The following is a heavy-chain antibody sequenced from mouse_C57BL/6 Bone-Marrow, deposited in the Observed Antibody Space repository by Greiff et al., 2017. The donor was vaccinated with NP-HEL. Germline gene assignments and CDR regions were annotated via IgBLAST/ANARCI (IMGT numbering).Heavy chain of an antibody. CDR2: IDPETGGT. CDR1: GYTFTDYE. Sequence: QVQLQQSGAELVRPGASVTLSCKASGYTFTDYEMHWVKQTPVHGLEWIGAIDPETGGTASNQKFKGKAILTADKSSSTAYMELRSLTSEDSAVYYCTKIYYDYSAWFAYWGQGTLVTVSA. J-gene: IGHJ3*01. CDR3: TKIYYDYSAWFAY. V-gene: IGHV1-15*01. D-gene: IGHD2-4*01.